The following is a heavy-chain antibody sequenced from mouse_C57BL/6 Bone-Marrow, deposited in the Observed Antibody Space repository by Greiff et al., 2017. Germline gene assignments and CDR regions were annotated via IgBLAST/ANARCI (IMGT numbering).Heavy chain of an antibody. CDR2: INPSRGST. J-gene: IGHJ2*01. CDR3: ARRYRLGDY. Sequence: QVQLTASGADLSRPGASVKMSCQASGSTFTRYTMPCLQQRPGQGLDWIGYINPSRGSTKYTHKFKDNSTLTADKSSSTAYMQLSSLTSEDSSVYYCARRYRLGDYWGQGTTLTVSS. D-gene: IGHD3-3*01. V-gene: IGHV1-4*01. CDR1: GSTFTRYT.